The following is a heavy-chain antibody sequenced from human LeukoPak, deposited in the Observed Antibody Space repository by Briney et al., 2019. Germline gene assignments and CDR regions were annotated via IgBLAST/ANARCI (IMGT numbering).Heavy chain of an antibody. CDR1: GGSISRSSYY. V-gene: IGHV4-39*01. Sequence: SETLSLTCTVSGGSISRSSYYWGWIRQPPGKGLEWIGSIYYSGSIYSNPSLSSRVITSVDTSKNQFSLKLSSVTAADTAVYYCARHGNNNILTGYYTHFDYWGQGTLVTVSS. CDR3: ARHGNNNILTGYYTHFDY. CDR2: IYYSGSI. D-gene: IGHD3-9*01. J-gene: IGHJ4*02.